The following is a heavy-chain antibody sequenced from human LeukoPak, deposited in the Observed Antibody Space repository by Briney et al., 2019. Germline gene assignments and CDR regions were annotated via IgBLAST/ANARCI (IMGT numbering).Heavy chain of an antibody. J-gene: IGHJ6*03. V-gene: IGHV3-23*01. CDR1: GFTFSSYA. Sequence: GGSLRLSCAATGFTFSSYAMSWVRQAPGKGLEWVSATSGSGGSTYYADSVKGRFTISRDNSKNTLYLQMNSLRAEDTAVYYCATGDSGQIGYCSSTSCYADYYYMDVWGKGTTVTVSS. CDR2: TSGSGGST. D-gene: IGHD2-2*01. CDR3: ATGDSGQIGYCSSTSCYADYYYMDV.